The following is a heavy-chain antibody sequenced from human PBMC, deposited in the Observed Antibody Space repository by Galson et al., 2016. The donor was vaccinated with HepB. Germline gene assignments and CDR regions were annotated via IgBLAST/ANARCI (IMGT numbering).Heavy chain of an antibody. CDR2: IYHTGST. D-gene: IGHD3-22*01. J-gene: IGHJ4*02. Sequence: TLSLTCAVSGASISSGGYSWTWIRQSPRKGLEWIGYIYHTGSTFYNPSLKSRVTLSLDTSNNHFSLNLNSVTAADTAVYYCARHLDYYDSSAYYPDWGRGTLVTVSS. CDR1: GASISSGGYS. CDR3: ARHLDYYDSSAYYPD. V-gene: IGHV4-30-2*03.